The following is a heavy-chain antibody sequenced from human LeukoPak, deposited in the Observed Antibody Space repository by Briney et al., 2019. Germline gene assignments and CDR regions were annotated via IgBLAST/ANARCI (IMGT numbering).Heavy chain of an antibody. J-gene: IGHJ4*02. CDR1: GFTFSSYA. Sequence: GGSLRLSCAASGFTFSSYAMSWVRQAPGKGLEWVSAISGSGGSTNYADSVKGRFTISRDNSKNTLYLQMNSLRAEDTAVYYCAKDSSGYYYEYYFDYWGQGTLVTVPS. D-gene: IGHD3-22*01. CDR3: AKDSSGYYYEYYFDY. CDR2: ISGSGGST. V-gene: IGHV3-23*01.